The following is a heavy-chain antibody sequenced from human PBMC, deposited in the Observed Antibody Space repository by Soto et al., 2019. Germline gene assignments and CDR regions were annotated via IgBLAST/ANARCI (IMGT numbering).Heavy chain of an antibody. J-gene: IGHJ4*02. V-gene: IGHV3-33*01. Sequence: PGGSLRLSCAASGFTFSSYGMHWVRQAPGKGLEWVAVIWYDGSNKYYADSVKGRFTISRDNSKNTLYLQMNSLRAEDTAVYYCAAGAVAGNYFDYWGQGTLVTVSS. CDR3: AAGAVAGNYFDY. CDR2: IWYDGSNK. CDR1: GFTFSSYG. D-gene: IGHD6-19*01.